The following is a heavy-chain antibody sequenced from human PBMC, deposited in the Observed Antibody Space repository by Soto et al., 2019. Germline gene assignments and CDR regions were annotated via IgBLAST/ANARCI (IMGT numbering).Heavy chain of an antibody. V-gene: IGHV3-30*18. CDR2: ISFDGSNK. CDR1: GFTFSTYG. J-gene: IGHJ4*02. D-gene: IGHD3-3*01. CDR3: AKDFWRSTSYFDY. Sequence: GGSLRFSCAASGFTFSTYGMHWVRQAPGKGLEWVAVISFDGSNKYYADSVKGRFTISRDNSKDTVYLQMNSLRAEDTAVYFCAKDFWRSTSYFDYWGQGTLVTVSS.